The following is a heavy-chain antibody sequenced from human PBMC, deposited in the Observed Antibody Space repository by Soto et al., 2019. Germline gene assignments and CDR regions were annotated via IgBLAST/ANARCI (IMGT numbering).Heavy chain of an antibody. CDR1: GFTFTNAW. V-gene: IGHV3-15*07. CDR2: IKSKIHGETR. D-gene: IGHD3-16*01. Sequence: GGSLRLSCATSGFTFTNAWLIWVRQAPGKGLEWVGRIKSKIHGETRDYAAPVKGRFTISRDDSKNTFYLQMNSLKIEDTAVYYCARDNGVFWGQGTMVIVSS. CDR3: ARDNGVF. J-gene: IGHJ3*01.